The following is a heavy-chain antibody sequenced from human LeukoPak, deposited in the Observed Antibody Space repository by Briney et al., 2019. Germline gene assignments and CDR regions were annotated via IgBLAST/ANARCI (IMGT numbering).Heavy chain of an antibody. Sequence: SETLSLTCAVYGGSFSGYYWSWIRQPPGKGLEWIGEINHSGSTNYNPSLKSRVTISVDTSKNQFSLKLSPVTAADTAVYYCARHSSSWYGPLDYWGQGTLVTVSS. CDR3: ARHSSSWYGPLDY. CDR1: GGSFSGYY. CDR2: INHSGST. J-gene: IGHJ4*02. D-gene: IGHD6-13*01. V-gene: IGHV4-34*01.